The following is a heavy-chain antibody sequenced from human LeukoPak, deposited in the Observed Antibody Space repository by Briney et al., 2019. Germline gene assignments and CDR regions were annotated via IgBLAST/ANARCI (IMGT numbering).Heavy chain of an antibody. V-gene: IGHV1-24*01. D-gene: IGHD2-15*01. CDR1: GYTFTGYY. J-gene: IGHJ4*02. Sequence: ASVKVSCKASGYTFTGYYMHWVRQAPGKGLEWMGGYGPEEGNTIYAENFQGRVTMTEDTSTETAYMELSSLRSEDTAVYYCTTDKFCGGGSCYSSGPFDSWGQGTLVTVSS. CDR2: YGPEEGNT. CDR3: TTDKFCGGGSCYSSGPFDS.